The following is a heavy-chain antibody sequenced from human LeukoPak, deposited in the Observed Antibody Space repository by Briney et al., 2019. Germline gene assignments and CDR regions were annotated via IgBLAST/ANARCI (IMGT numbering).Heavy chain of an antibody. Sequence: GRSLRLSCAASGFSFSSYAMCWVRQAPRKGLEWVSAISGSGGSTYYEDSVKGRCTISRDNSKNTMYLQMNSLRAEDTAVYYCAKVLPTSWHDFDYWGQGTLVTVSS. CDR3: AKVLPTSWHDFDY. CDR2: ISGSGGST. V-gene: IGHV3-23*01. CDR1: GFSFSSYA. J-gene: IGHJ4*02. D-gene: IGHD2-2*01.